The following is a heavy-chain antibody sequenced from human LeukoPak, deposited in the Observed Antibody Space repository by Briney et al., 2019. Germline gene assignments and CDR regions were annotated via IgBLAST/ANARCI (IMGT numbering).Heavy chain of an antibody. CDR2: ISSSSSYI. CDR3: ARDATVTTPCFDY. CDR1: GFTFSSYS. D-gene: IGHD4-17*01. Sequence: SEGSLRLSCAASGFTFSSYSTNWVRQAPGKGLEWLSSISSSSSYIYYADSVKGRFTISRDNAKNSLYLQMNSLRAEDTAVYYCARDATVTTPCFDYWGQGTLVTVSS. J-gene: IGHJ4*02. V-gene: IGHV3-21*01.